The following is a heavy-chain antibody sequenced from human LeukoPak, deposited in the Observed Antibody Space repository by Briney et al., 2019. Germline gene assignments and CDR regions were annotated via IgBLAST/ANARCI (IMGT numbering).Heavy chain of an antibody. CDR1: GYTFTNYG. V-gene: IGHV1-18*01. CDR2: ISAKSGNT. J-gene: IGHJ2*01. CDR3: AREGSGWYVNWYFDL. Sequence: GAPVKVSCKASGYTFTNYGISWVRQAPGQGLEWMGWISAKSGNTNYAQKFQGRVTITADKSTSTAYMELSSLRSEDTAVYYCAREGSGWYVNWYFDLWGRGTLVTVSS. D-gene: IGHD6-19*01.